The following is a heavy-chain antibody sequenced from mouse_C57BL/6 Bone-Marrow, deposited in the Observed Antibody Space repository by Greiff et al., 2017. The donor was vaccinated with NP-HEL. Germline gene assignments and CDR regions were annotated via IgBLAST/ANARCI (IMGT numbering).Heavy chain of an antibody. J-gene: IGHJ1*03. V-gene: IGHV1-7*01. CDR2: INPSSGYT. CDR1: GYTFTSYW. CDR3: ARCWYFDV. Sequence: QVQLKESGAELVKPGASVKLSCKASGYTFTSYWMHWVKQRPGQGLEWIGYINPSSGYTKYNEKFKDKATLTADKSSSTAYMQLSSLTYEDSAVYYCARCWYFDVWGTGTTVTVSS.